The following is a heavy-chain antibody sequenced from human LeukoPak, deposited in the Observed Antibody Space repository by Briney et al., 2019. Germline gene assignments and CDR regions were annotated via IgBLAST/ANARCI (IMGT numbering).Heavy chain of an antibody. J-gene: IGHJ5*02. V-gene: IGHV4-59*01. D-gene: IGHD4-17*01. CDR3: ARVEYGDYGWFDP. CDR2: IYYSGST. Sequence: PSETLSLTCTVSGGSISSYCWSWIRQPPGKGLEWIGYIYYSGSTNYNPSLKSRVTISVDTSKNQFSLKLISLTAADTATYYCARVEYGDYGWFDPWGQGTLVTVSS. CDR1: GGSISSYC.